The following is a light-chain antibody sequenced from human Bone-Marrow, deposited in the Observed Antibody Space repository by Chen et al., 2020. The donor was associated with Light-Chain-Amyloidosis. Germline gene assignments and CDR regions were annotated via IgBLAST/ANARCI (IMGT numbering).Light chain of an antibody. Sequence: QSALTQPASVSGSPGQSITISCTGTSSDVGGDNHVSWYQQHPDKAPKLMIYEVTNRPSWVPDRFSGAKSDIAASLTISWLQTEDEAEYFCSSYTITNTLVFGSGTRVTVL. J-gene: IGLJ1*01. V-gene: IGLV2-14*01. CDR2: EVT. CDR3: SSYTITNTLV. CDR1: SSDVGGDNH.